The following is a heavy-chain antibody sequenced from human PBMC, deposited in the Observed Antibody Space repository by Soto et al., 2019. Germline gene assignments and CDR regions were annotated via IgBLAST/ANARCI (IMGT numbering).Heavy chain of an antibody. CDR1: GYTFTNFG. V-gene: IGHV1-18*01. J-gene: IGHJ4*02. Sequence: QVQLVQSGAEVKKPGASVKVSCKASGYTFTNFGISWVRQAPGQGLEWMGWISAYNGNTNYAQKFQGRVTMTTDTTTSTASMAVRSLRFDDTAVYYGARGGTPIDYWGQGTLVTVSS. CDR2: ISAYNGNT. CDR3: ARGGTPIDY. D-gene: IGHD3-16*01.